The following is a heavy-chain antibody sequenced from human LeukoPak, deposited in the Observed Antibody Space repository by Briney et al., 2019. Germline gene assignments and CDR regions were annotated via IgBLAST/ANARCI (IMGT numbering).Heavy chain of an antibody. CDR2: TYTSGST. V-gene: IGHV4-61*02. J-gene: IGHJ6*02. Sequence: KPSETLSLTCTVSGGSISSGSYYWSWIRQPAGKGLEWIGRTYTSGSTNYNPSLKSRVTISVDTSKNQFSLKLSSVTAADTAVYYCASIGLYGSGTEDVWGQGTTVTVSS. CDR1: GGSISSGSYY. D-gene: IGHD3-10*01. CDR3: ASIGLYGSGTEDV.